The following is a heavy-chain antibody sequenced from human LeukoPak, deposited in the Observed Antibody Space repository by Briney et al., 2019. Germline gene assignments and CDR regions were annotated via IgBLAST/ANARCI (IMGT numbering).Heavy chain of an antibody. Sequence: SVTVSFKASGGTFSSDAITWVRQAPGQGVEWMGRISPFLGIANYVQKLQGRVTITANKSSSTVYMELSSLRSEDTAVYYCARDELYYDILTGYPKVVHYYYGMDVWGQGTTVTVSS. CDR3: ARDELYYDILTGYPKVVHYYYGMDV. J-gene: IGHJ6*02. V-gene: IGHV1-69*04. CDR1: GGTFSSDA. D-gene: IGHD3-9*01. CDR2: ISPFLGIA.